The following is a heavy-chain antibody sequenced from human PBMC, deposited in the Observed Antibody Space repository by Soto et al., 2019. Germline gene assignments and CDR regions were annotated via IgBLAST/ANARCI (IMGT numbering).Heavy chain of an antibody. J-gene: IGHJ4*02. CDR1: GFTFSSFG. CDR3: AKNYYDRVGSYLVDH. Sequence: GGSLRLSCAASGFTFSSFGMHWVRQAPGKGLEWVALISYDGGNKYYADSVKGRFTISRDNPKNTLYLQMNSLRADDTAVYFCAKNYYDRVGSYLVDHWGQGTLVTVSS. D-gene: IGHD3-22*01. CDR2: ISYDGGNK. V-gene: IGHV3-30*18.